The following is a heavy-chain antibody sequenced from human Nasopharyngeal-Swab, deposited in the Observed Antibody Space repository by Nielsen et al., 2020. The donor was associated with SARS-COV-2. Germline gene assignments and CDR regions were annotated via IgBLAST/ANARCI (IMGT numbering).Heavy chain of an antibody. CDR1: GFTVSGSY. V-gene: IGHV3-53*01. Sequence: GSLRLSCVASGFTVSGSYMSWVRQAPGKGLEWVSLFHTGDDTNYADAVKGRFTTSRDSSKSTMYLQMSSLRGEDTAVYYCARSGARHRGPDYWGQGTLVTVSS. D-gene: IGHD2-15*01. CDR2: FHTGDDT. CDR3: ARSGARHRGPDY. J-gene: IGHJ4*02.